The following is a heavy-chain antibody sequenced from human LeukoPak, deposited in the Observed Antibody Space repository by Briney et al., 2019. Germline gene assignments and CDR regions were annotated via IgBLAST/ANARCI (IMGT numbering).Heavy chain of an antibody. D-gene: IGHD6-19*01. Sequence: GGSLRLSCAASGFTFSSYSMNWVRQAPGKGLEWVSSISSSSSHIYYADSVKGRFTISRDNAKNSLYLQMNSLRAEDTAVYYCAKRGYSSGWYGAFDIWGQGTMVTVSS. J-gene: IGHJ3*02. CDR1: GFTFSSYS. V-gene: IGHV3-21*01. CDR3: AKRGYSSGWYGAFDI. CDR2: ISSSSSHI.